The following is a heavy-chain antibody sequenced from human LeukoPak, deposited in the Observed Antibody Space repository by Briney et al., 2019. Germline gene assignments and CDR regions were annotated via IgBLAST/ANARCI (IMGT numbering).Heavy chain of an antibody. D-gene: IGHD3-10*01. CDR1: GFTFSSHA. J-gene: IGHJ3*02. CDR2: ISGSGGST. V-gene: IGHV3-23*01. CDR3: AKVRLLWFGELLSRGLDTFDI. Sequence: PGGSLTLSCAASGFTFSSHAMTWVRQAPGKGLEWVSGISGSGGSTYYADSVRGRFTISRDNSKNTLYLQVNSLRAEDTAVYYCAKVRLLWFGELLSRGLDTFDIWGQGTMVTVSS.